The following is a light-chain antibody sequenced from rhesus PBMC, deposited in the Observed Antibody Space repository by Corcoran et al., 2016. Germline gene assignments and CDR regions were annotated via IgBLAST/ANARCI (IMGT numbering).Light chain of an antibody. V-gene: IGLV2-32*01. J-gene: IGLJ1*01. CDR1: SSDIGGYNY. CDR2: EVN. CDR3: CSYAGSYPYI. Sequence: AALTQPRSVSGSPGQSVTISCTGTSSDIGGYNYVSWYQQHPGTAPKLMIYEVNKRPSGVSDRFSGSKSDNTASLTISGLQAEDEADYYCCSYAGSYPYIFGAGTRLTVL.